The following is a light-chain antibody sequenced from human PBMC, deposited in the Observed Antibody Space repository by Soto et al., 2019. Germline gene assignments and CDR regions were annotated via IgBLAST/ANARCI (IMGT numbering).Light chain of an antibody. CDR3: QQYYSTLIT. J-gene: IGKJ5*01. V-gene: IGKV4-1*01. CDR2: WAS. CDR1: QSVLYSSYNNSY. Sequence: DIALTQSPDSLALSLGERATMNCKSSQSVLYSSYNNSYLAWYQVKPGRPPKLLFSWASTRESGVPDRFSGSGSGTHFTLTISSLQAEDVAVYYCQQYYSTLITFGQGTRLEIK.